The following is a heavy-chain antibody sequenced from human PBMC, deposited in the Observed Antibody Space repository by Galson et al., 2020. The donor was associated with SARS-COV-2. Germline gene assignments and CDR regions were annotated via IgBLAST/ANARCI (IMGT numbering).Heavy chain of an antibody. CDR1: GFTFDDYA. J-gene: IGHJ4*02. CDR2: ISWNSGSI. D-gene: IGHD3-10*01. CDR3: AKEDYYGSGRIDY. Sequence: GGSLRLSCAASGFTFDDYAMHWVRQAPGKGLEWVSGISWNSGSIGYADSVKGRFTISRDNAKNSLYLQMNSLRAEDTALYYCAKEDYYGSGRIDYWGQGTPVTVSS. V-gene: IGHV3-9*01.